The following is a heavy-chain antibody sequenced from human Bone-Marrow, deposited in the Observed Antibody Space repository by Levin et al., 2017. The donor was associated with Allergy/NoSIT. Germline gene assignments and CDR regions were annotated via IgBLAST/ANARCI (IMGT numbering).Heavy chain of an antibody. CDR3: TRAPSYDSSGWPLYP. V-gene: IGHV3-49*03. D-gene: IGHD6-19*01. J-gene: IGHJ5*02. Sequence: GGSLRLSCTASGFTFGDYAMSWFRQAPGKGLEWVGFIRSKAYGGTTEYAASVKGRFTISRDDSKSIAYLQMNSLKTEDTAVYYCTRAPSYDSSGWPLYPWGQGTLVTVSS. CDR1: GFTFGDYA. CDR2: IRSKAYGGTT.